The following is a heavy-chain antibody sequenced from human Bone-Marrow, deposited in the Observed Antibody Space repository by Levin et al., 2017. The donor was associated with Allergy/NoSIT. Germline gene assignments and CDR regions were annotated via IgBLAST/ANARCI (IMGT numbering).Heavy chain of an antibody. CDR3: ARTALAAVAASFDY. CDR2: IYYSGST. V-gene: IGHV4-39*01. Sequence: SETLSLTCTVSGGSISSSSYYWGWIRQPPGKGLEWIGSIYYSGSTYYNPSLKSRVTISVDTSKNQFSLKLSSVTAADTAVYYCARTALAAVAASFDYWGQGTLVTVSS. D-gene: IGHD6-19*01. J-gene: IGHJ4*02. CDR1: GGSISSSSYY.